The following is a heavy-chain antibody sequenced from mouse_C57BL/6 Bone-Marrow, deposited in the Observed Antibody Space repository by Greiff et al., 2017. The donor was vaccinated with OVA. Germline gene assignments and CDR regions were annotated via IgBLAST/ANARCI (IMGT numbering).Heavy chain of an antibody. CDR1: GYAFTNYL. V-gene: IGHV1-54*01. CDR3: ARYGSGDAY. D-gene: IGHD1-1*02. Sequence: VQLQQSGAELVRPGTSVKVSCKASGYAFTNYLIEWVKQRPGQGLEWIGVINPGSGGTNYNEKFKGKAKLNADKSSSTAYMQLSSLTSEDSAVYFCARYGSGDAYWGQGTLVTVSA. J-gene: IGHJ3*01. CDR2: INPGSGGT.